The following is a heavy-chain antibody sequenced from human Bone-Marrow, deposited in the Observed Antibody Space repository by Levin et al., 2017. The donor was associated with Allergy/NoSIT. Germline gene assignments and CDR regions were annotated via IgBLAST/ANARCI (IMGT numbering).Heavy chain of an antibody. J-gene: IGHJ5*02. CDR2: IVGRGTT. V-gene: IGHV4-30-2*01. D-gene: IGHD2-2*01. Sequence: PSQTLSLTCAVSNGSFISGDYSWSWIRQPPGKGLEWIGYIVGRGTTFYNPSLRSRVTMSVDRSRNQFSLNLRSVTAADTAVYYCVRGMQIIATMPFDTWGQGTQVTVSS. CDR3: VRGMQIIATMPFDT. CDR1: NGSFISGDYS.